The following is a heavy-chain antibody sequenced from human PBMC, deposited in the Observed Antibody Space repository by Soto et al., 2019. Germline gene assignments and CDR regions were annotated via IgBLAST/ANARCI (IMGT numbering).Heavy chain of an antibody. J-gene: IGHJ6*02. D-gene: IGHD3-10*01. V-gene: IGHV1-8*01. Sequence: ASVKVSCKASGYTFTSYDINWVRQATGQGREWMGWMNPNSGNTGYAQKFQGRVTMTRNTSISTAYLELSSLRAEDTAVYYCASSGNHWHSFSYYGMDAWGPGTTVTVS. CDR1: GYTFTSYD. CDR3: ASSGNHWHSFSYYGMDA. CDR2: MNPNSGNT.